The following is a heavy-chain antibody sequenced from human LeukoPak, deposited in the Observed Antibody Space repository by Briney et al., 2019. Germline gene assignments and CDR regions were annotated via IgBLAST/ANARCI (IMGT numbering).Heavy chain of an antibody. CDR3: TYSSGWYYFDY. V-gene: IGHV1-18*01. CDR1: GYTFSSYA. J-gene: IGHJ4*02. CDR2: ISAYNGNT. D-gene: IGHD6-19*01. Sequence: ASVTVSCKTSGYTFSSYAMNWVRQAPGQGLEWMGWISAYNGNTNYAQKLQGRVTMTTDTSTSTAYMELRSLRSDDTAVYYCTYSSGWYYFDYWGQGTLVTVSS.